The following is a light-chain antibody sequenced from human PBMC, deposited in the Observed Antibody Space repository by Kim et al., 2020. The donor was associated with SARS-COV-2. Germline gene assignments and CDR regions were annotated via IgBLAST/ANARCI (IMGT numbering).Light chain of an antibody. CDR2: EDK. Sequence: GKSVTLSCNRSSGNIASSDVQWYQQRPGSSPTTVIYEDKQRPSGVPDRFSGSIDISSNSASLSISGLQTEDEADYYCQTYDDNNQVFGGGTQLTVL. J-gene: IGLJ3*02. V-gene: IGLV6-57*01. CDR1: SGNIASSD. CDR3: QTYDDNNQV.